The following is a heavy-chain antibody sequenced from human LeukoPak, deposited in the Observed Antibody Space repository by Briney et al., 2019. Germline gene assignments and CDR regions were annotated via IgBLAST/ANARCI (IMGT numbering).Heavy chain of an antibody. CDR2: ISAYSGHT. CDR1: GYTLTNYG. D-gene: IGHD3-22*01. CDR3: ARDPRNYYDSSGYSVNFEY. Sequence: ASVKLSCKASGYTLTNYGISWVRQAPGQGLEWMGWISAYSGHTKSVQKVQDRVTMTTDTSTNTAYIELRSLRSDDTAVYYCARDPRNYYDSSGYSVNFEYWGQGTLLTVSS. J-gene: IGHJ4*02. V-gene: IGHV1-18*04.